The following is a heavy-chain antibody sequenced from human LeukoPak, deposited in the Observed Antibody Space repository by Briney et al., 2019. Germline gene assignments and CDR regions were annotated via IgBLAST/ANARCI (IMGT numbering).Heavy chain of an antibody. CDR2: IYPGDPDT. V-gene: IGHV5-51*01. CDR3: ARPPMDTAMVQNDY. Sequence: GESLKISCKGSGYSFTSYWIGWVRQMPRKGLEWMGIIYPGDPDTRYSPSFQGQVTISADKSISTAYLQWSSLKASDTAMYYCARPPMDTAMVQNDYWGQGTLVTVSS. D-gene: IGHD5-18*01. CDR1: GYSFTSYW. J-gene: IGHJ4*02.